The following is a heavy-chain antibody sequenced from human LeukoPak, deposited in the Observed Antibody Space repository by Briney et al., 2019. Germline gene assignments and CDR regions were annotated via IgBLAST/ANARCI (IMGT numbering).Heavy chain of an antibody. J-gene: IGHJ4*02. CDR1: GYTFTSYY. CDR2: INPSGGST. CDR3: ASTPVGATIDY. Sequence: ASVKVSCKASGYTFTSYYMHWVRQAPGQGLEWMGIINPSGGSTSYAQKSQGRVTMTRNTSISTAYMELSSLRSEDTAVYYCASTPVGATIDYWGQGTLVTVSS. D-gene: IGHD1-26*01. V-gene: IGHV1-46*01.